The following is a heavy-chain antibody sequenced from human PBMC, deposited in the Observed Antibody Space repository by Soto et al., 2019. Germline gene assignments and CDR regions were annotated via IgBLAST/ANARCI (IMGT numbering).Heavy chain of an antibody. CDR3: ARLSYTRALDF. J-gene: IGHJ4*02. D-gene: IGHD1-1*01. Sequence: EVRLVESGGGLVKPGGSLTLSCVASGFTFSTYTINWVRQAPGKGLEWVSSISRSSNYIYYADSIRGRFTVSRDNANNSLYLQKNSLRADDTAVYYCARLSYTRALDFWGQGTLVTVSS. CDR1: GFTFSTYT. V-gene: IGHV3-21*01. CDR2: ISRSSNYI.